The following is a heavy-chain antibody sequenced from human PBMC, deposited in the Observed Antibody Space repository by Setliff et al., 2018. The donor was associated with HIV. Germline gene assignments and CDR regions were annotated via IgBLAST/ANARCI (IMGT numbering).Heavy chain of an antibody. Sequence: PSVKVSCKASGYTFTIYGISWVRQAPGQGLEWMGWISPYNGNTKYEQNLQDRVTMTTDTSTSTVYMELRSLRSDDTAVYYCARDRGEYDSSGSYRVSDYWGQGTLVTVSS. D-gene: IGHD3-22*01. CDR2: ISPYNGNT. CDR3: ARDRGEYDSSGSYRVSDY. CDR1: GYTFTIYG. V-gene: IGHV1-18*01. J-gene: IGHJ4*02.